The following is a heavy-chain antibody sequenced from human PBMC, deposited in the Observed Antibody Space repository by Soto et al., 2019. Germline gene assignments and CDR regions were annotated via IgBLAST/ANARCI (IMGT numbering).Heavy chain of an antibody. CDR2: ISAYNGNT. D-gene: IGHD3-22*01. Sequence: ASVKVSCKASGYTFTSYGISWVRQAPGQGLEWMGWISAYNGNTNYAQKLQGRVTMTTDTSTSTAYMELRSLRSDDTAVYYCARRHYYDSSGYGSDAFDIWGQGTMGTGS. CDR1: GYTFTSYG. V-gene: IGHV1-18*01. J-gene: IGHJ3*02. CDR3: ARRHYYDSSGYGSDAFDI.